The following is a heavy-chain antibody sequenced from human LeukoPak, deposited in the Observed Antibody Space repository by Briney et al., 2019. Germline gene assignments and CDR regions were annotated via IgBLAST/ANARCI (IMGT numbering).Heavy chain of an antibody. Sequence: SETLSLTCAVYGGSFSGYYWSWIRQPPGKGREWIGEINHSGRTNYNPSLKSRVTIAVDTSKNQFSLKLSSVTAADTAVYYCARRRGGGYSYGYELYYYYYMDVWGKGTTVTVSS. CDR1: GGSFSGYY. J-gene: IGHJ6*03. D-gene: IGHD5-18*01. CDR2: INHSGRT. CDR3: ARRRGGGYSYGYELYYYYYMDV. V-gene: IGHV4-34*01.